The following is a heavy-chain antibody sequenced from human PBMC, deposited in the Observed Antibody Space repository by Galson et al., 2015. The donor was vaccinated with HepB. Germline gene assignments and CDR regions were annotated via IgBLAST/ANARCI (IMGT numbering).Heavy chain of an antibody. CDR3: VHRRVGLGGWDNGLFDF. V-gene: IGHV2-5*02. Sequence: PALVKPTQTLALTCTFSGFSLSTNGVGVAWIRQPPGKALEWLAVIYWDDDKRYSPSLKTRLTITKDTSKNQVVLTMTNMDPVDTATYYGVHRRVGLGGWDNGLFDFWGQGTLVTVSS. CDR2: IYWDDDK. J-gene: IGHJ4*02. D-gene: IGHD6-19*01. CDR1: GFSLSTNGVG.